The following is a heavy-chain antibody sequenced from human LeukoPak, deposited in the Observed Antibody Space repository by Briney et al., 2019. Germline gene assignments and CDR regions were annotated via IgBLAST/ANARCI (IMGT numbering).Heavy chain of an antibody. Sequence: ASVKVSCKASGYTFTSSGISWVRQASGQGLEWMGWISAYNGNTNYAQNLQGRLTMTRDTSTSTAYMELRSLRSDDTAVYYCARFGLVVAGYMDVWGKGTTVTVSS. CDR2: ISAYNGNT. CDR1: GYTFTSSG. D-gene: IGHD2-15*01. CDR3: ARFGLVVAGYMDV. J-gene: IGHJ6*04. V-gene: IGHV1-18*01.